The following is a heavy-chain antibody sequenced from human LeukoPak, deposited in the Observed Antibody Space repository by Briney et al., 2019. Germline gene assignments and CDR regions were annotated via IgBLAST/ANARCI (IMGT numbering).Heavy chain of an antibody. V-gene: IGHV4-4*07. Sequence: PSETLSLTCTVSGGSISSSYWSWIRQPAGKGLEWIGRIYTSGTTNYNPSLKSRVTMLVDTSKNQCSLKLSSVTAADTAVYYCAKNGNYYWFDPWGQGTLVTVSS. CDR2: IYTSGTT. CDR1: GGSISSSY. D-gene: IGHD1-26*01. CDR3: AKNGNYYWFDP. J-gene: IGHJ5*02.